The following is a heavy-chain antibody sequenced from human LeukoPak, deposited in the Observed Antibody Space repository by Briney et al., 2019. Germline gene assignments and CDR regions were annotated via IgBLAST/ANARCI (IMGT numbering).Heavy chain of an antibody. D-gene: IGHD3-9*01. Sequence: GGSLSLPCAASGFTFSNYSMNWVRQAPGKGPEWVSSISSSSSYIYYADSVKGRFTISRDNAKNSLYLQMNSLRAEDTAVYYCARDYDILTGYQYYYYYYGMYVWGQGTTVTVSS. J-gene: IGHJ6*02. V-gene: IGHV3-21*01. CDR3: ARDYDILTGYQYYYYYYGMYV. CDR1: GFTFSNYS. CDR2: ISSSSSYI.